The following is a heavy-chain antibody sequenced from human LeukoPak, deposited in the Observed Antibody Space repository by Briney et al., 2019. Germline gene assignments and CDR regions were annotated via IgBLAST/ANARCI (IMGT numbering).Heavy chain of an antibody. CDR2: ISGSGGST. CDR3: AKPLAEYQLLPRAFDI. CDR1: GFTFSSYA. V-gene: IGHV3-23*01. D-gene: IGHD2-2*01. Sequence: GAPLRLSCAASGFTFSSYAMSWVRQAPGKGLEWVSAISGSGGSTYYADSVKGRFTISRDNSKNTLYLQMNSLRAEDTAVYYCAKPLAEYQLLPRAFDIWGQGTMVTVSS. J-gene: IGHJ3*02.